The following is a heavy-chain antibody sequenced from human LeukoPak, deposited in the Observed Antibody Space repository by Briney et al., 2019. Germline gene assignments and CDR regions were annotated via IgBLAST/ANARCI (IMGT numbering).Heavy chain of an antibody. CDR3: TTDRSGYSYGYDY. J-gene: IGHJ4*02. CDR1: GGSISNDRYY. CDR2: IKSKTDGGTT. V-gene: IGHV3-15*01. Sequence: PSETLSLTCTVSGGSISNDRYYWGWVRQAPGKGLEWVGRIKSKTDGGTTDYAAPVKGRFTISRDDSKNTLYLQMNSLKTEDTAVYYCTTDRSGYSYGYDYWGQGTLVTVSS. D-gene: IGHD5-18*01.